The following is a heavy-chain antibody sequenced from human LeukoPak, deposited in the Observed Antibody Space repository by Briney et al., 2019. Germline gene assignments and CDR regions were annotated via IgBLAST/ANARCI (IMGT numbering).Heavy chain of an antibody. V-gene: IGHV3-7*03. CDR2: IKQDGSEK. Sequence: PGGSLRLSCAASGFTFSSYAMSWVRQAPGKGLEWVANIKQDGSEKYYVDSVKGRFTISRDNAKNPLYLQMNSLRAEDTAVYYCARAYDFWSGYYKTGAFDIWGQGTMVTVSS. D-gene: IGHD3-3*01. J-gene: IGHJ3*02. CDR3: ARAYDFWSGYYKTGAFDI. CDR1: GFTFSSYA.